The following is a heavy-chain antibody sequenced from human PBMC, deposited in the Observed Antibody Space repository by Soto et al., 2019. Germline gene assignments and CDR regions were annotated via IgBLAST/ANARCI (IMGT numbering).Heavy chain of an antibody. J-gene: IGHJ3*02. CDR2: IYYSGST. CDR1: GGSISSGGYY. V-gene: IGHV4-31*03. D-gene: IGHD3-22*01. Sequence: KTSETLSLTCTVSGGSISSGGYYWSWIRQHPGKGLEWIGYIYYSGSTYYNPSLKSRVTISVDTSKNQFSLKLSSVTAADTAVYYCARESLTYYYDSSGYGAFDIWGQGTMVTVSS. CDR3: ARESLTYYYDSSGYGAFDI.